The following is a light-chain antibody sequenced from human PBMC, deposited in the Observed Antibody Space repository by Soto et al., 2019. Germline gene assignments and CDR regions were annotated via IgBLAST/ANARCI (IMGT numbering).Light chain of an antibody. CDR1: QGTSSY. CDR3: QPYYSYPRT. CDR2: AAS. V-gene: IGKV1-8*01. Sequence: AIRMTQSPSSLSASTGDRVTITCRASQGTSSYFAWSQQKPGKAPKLLIYAASTLQRGVPSRFSGSGSGTAFTLTIRCLQSEAFATYYCQPYYSYPRTFGQGNKV. J-gene: IGKJ1*01.